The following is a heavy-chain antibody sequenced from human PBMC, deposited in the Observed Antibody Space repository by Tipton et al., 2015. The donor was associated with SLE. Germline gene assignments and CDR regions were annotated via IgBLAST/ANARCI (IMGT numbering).Heavy chain of an antibody. D-gene: IGHD1-26*01. CDR1: GFTFSDYY. CDR3: ARDGGSGSYYTIIAY. J-gene: IGHJ4*02. V-gene: IGHV3-11*06. Sequence: SLRLSCAASGFTFSDYYMSWIRQAPGKGLEWASYISSSSSYTNYADSVKGRFTISRDNSKNTLYLQMNSLRAEDTAVYYCARDGGSGSYYTIIAYWGQGTLVTVSS. CDR2: ISSSSSYT.